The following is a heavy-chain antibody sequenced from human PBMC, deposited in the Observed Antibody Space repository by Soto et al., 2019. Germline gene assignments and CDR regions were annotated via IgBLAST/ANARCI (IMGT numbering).Heavy chain of an antibody. D-gene: IGHD3-22*01. CDR2: LYVSGSP. Sequence: PSETLSLTCSVSGGSIRDYYWSWIRQSAWKGLEWIGLLYVSGSPNYNPSLKSRVTMSADTSVNQFSLTLTSVTAADTAIYYCARMYNSGYYRPEGDFYFYGMDVWGQGTKVTVSS. CDR1: GGSIRDYY. CDR3: ARMYNSGYYRPEGDFYFYGMDV. V-gene: IGHV4-4*07. J-gene: IGHJ6*01.